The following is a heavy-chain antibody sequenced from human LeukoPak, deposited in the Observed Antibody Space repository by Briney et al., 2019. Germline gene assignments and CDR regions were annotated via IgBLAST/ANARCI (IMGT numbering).Heavy chain of an antibody. J-gene: IGHJ4*02. D-gene: IGHD3-22*01. Sequence: GGSLRLSCAASGFTFSSYSMNWVRQAPGKGLEWVSYISSSSSTIYYADSVKGRFTISRDNAKNSLYLQMNSLRAEDTAVYYXXRDPXGYYDSSGXSDYWGQGTLVTVSS. CDR2: ISSSSSTI. CDR3: XRDPXGYYDSSGXSDY. V-gene: IGHV3-48*04. CDR1: GFTFSSYS.